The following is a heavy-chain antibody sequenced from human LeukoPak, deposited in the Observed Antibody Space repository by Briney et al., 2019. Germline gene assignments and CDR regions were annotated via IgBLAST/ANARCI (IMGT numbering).Heavy chain of an antibody. CDR1: GFTFSSYE. J-gene: IGHJ4*02. CDR2: ISGSGSTI. V-gene: IGHV3-48*03. D-gene: IGHD1-26*01. Sequence: PGGSLRLSCAASGFTFSSYEMNWVRQAPGKGLEWVSYISGSGSTIYYADSVKGRFTISRDNSKNTLYLQMCSLRPEDMAVYYCAREVHSGSSYYWGQGTLVTASS. CDR3: AREVHSGSSYY.